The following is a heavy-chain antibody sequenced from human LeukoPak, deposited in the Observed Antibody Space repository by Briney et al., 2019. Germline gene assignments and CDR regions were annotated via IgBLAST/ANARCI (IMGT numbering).Heavy chain of an antibody. J-gene: IGHJ4*02. Sequence: GGTLRLSCAASGFIFSSYGMNWVRQAPGKGLEWVSGISDNGGTTYSADSVKGRVTISRDNSKNTLYLQINSLRAEDAAVYYCARFAVPAARLYYLDYWGQGTLVTVSS. V-gene: IGHV3-23*01. CDR2: ISDNGGTT. CDR1: GFIFSSYG. D-gene: IGHD2-2*01. CDR3: ARFAVPAARLYYLDY.